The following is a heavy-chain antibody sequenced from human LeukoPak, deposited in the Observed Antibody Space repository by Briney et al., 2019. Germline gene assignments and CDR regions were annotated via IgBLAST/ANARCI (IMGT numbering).Heavy chain of an antibody. J-gene: IGHJ3*02. V-gene: IGHV4-59*01. CDR2: IYYSGST. CDR3: ARGLTYYFDSSGYYVTDAFDI. CDR1: GGSISSYY. D-gene: IGHD3-22*01. Sequence: PSETLSLTCTVSGGSISSYYWSWIRQPPGKGLEWIGYIYYSGSTNYNPSLKSRVTISVDTSKNQFSLKLTSVTAADTAVYYCARGLTYYFDSSGYYVTDAFDIWGQGTMVTVSS.